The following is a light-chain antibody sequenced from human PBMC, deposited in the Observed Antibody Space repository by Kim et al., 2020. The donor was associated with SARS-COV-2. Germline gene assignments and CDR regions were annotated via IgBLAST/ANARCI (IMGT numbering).Light chain of an antibody. CDR2: GIN. V-gene: IGLV3-19*01. CDR3: NSRDSSGNLVV. Sequence: SSELTQDPAVSVALGQTVRITCQGDSLRSYYASWYQQKPGQAPVLVIHGINNRPSGIPDRFSGSSSGNTASLTIIGAQAEDEAGYYCNSRDSSGNLVVFG. J-gene: IGLJ3*02. CDR1: SLRSYY.